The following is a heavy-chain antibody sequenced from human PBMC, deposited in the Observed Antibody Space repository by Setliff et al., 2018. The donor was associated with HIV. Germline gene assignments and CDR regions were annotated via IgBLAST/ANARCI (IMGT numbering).Heavy chain of an antibody. CDR3: ATQTGFYNSHWYDY. CDR1: GLPFYNYW. Sequence: GGSLRLSCVASGLPFYNYWMTWLRRAPGRGLEWVANIKQDGSDMHYIESVKGRFTIFGDNAKNSVFLQMNSLRAEDTGVYYCATQTGFYNSHWYDYWGQGTMVTVSS. CDR2: IKQDGSDM. D-gene: IGHD6-13*01. J-gene: IGHJ4*02. V-gene: IGHV3-7*01.